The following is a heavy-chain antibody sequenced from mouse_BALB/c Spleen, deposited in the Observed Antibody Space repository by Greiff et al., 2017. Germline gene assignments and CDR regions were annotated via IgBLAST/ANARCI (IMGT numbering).Heavy chain of an antibody. V-gene: IGHV3-6*02. J-gene: IGHJ1*01. D-gene: IGHD1-1*01. CDR3: AREDYGSSYWYFDV. Sequence: EVKLMESGPGLVKPSQSLSLTCSVTGYSITSGYYWNWIRQFPGNKLEWMGYISYDGSNNYNPSLKNRISITRDTSKNQFFLKLNSVTTEDTATYYCAREDYGSSYWYFDVWGAGTTVTVSS. CDR1: GYSITSGYY. CDR2: ISYDGSN.